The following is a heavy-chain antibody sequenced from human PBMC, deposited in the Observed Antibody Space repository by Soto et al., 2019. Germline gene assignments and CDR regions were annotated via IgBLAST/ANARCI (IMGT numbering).Heavy chain of an antibody. CDR3: ASSKRDSYTFDY. V-gene: IGHV1-69*13. Sequence: SVKVSCKASGGTFSSYAISWVRQAPGQGLEWMGGIIPIFGTANYAQKFQGRVTITADESTSTDYMKLSSLRSEDTAVYYCASSKRDSYTFDYWGQGTLVTVSS. J-gene: IGHJ4*02. CDR2: IIPIFGTA. D-gene: IGHD5-18*01. CDR1: GGTFSSYA.